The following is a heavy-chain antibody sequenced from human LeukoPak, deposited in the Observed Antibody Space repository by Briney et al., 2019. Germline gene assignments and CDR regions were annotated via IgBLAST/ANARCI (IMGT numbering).Heavy chain of an antibody. J-gene: IGHJ6*03. V-gene: IGHV3-23*01. D-gene: IGHD3-10*01. CDR2: ISGSGGST. CDR1: GFTFSSYA. Sequence: GESLRLSCAASGFTFSSYAMSWVRQAPGKGLEWVSAISGSGGSTYYADSVKGRFTISRDNSKNTLYLQMNSLRAEDTAVYYCVKDPSITIVRNYYMDVWGKGTTVTVSS. CDR3: VKDPSITIVRNYYMDV.